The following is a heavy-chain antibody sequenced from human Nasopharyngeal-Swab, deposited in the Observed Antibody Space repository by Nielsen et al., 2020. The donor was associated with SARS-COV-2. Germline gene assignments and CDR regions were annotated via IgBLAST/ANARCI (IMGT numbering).Heavy chain of an antibody. CDR3: ASSYCSSTSCPYYYGMDV. CDR2: INWNGGST. D-gene: IGHD2-2*01. J-gene: IGHJ6*02. Sequence: GESLKISCAASGFTFDDYGMSWVRQAPGKGLEWVSGINWNGGSTGYADSVKGRFTISRDNAKNSLYLQMNSLRAEDTAVYYCASSYCSSTSCPYYYGMDVWGQGTTVTVSS. CDR1: GFTFDDYG. V-gene: IGHV3-20*04.